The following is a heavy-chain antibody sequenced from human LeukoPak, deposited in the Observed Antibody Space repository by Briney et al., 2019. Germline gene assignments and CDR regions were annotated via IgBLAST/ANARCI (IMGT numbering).Heavy chain of an antibody. CDR2: IDHSGST. J-gene: IGHJ4*02. V-gene: IGHV4-34*01. CDR1: GGSFSGYY. D-gene: IGHD1-26*01. Sequence: SETLSLTCAVYGGSFSGYYWSWIRQPPGKGLEWIGEIDHSGSTNYNPSLKSRVTISVDTSKNQFSLKLSSVTAADTAVYYCARRARRWELRVDYWGQGTLVTVSS. CDR3: ARRARRWELRVDY.